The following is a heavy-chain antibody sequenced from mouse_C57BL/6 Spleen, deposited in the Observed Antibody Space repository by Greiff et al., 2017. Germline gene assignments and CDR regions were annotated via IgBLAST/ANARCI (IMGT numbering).Heavy chain of an antibody. CDR3: ASSHYYGSSGWYFDV. J-gene: IGHJ1*03. Sequence: EVQLQQSGPELVKPGASVKIPCKASGYTFTDYNMDWVKQSHGKSLEWIGDINPNNGGTIYNQKFKGKATLTVDKSSSTAYMELRSLTSEDTAVYYCASSHYYGSSGWYFDVWGTGTTVTVSS. V-gene: IGHV1-18*01. CDR1: GYTFTDYN. D-gene: IGHD1-1*01. CDR2: INPNNGGT.